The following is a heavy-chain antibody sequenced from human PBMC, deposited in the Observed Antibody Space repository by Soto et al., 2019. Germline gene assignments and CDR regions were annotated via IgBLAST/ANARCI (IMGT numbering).Heavy chain of an antibody. Sequence: ASVKVSCKASGVTFSSYAISWVRQAPGQGLEWMGGIIPIFGTANYAQKFQGRVTITADESTSTAYMELSSLRSEDTAVYYCATHYDSSGYYYDYWGQGTQVTVSS. CDR1: GVTFSSYA. J-gene: IGHJ4*02. CDR2: IIPIFGTA. CDR3: ATHYDSSGYYYDY. V-gene: IGHV1-69*13. D-gene: IGHD3-22*01.